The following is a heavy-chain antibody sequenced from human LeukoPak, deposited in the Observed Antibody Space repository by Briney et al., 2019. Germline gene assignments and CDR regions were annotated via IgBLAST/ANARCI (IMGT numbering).Heavy chain of an antibody. J-gene: IGHJ4*02. CDR2: ISGSGGNT. Sequence: GGSLRLSCAASGFTFSNYAMTWVRQAPVKGLEGVSVISGSGGNTYYADSVKGRFTLSRDNSKNMLYLQMNSLRVEDTAVYYCAKQLGYCSDGSCYFPYWGQGTLVTVSS. CDR3: AKQLGYCSDGSCYFPY. CDR1: GFTFSNYA. D-gene: IGHD2-15*01. V-gene: IGHV3-23*01.